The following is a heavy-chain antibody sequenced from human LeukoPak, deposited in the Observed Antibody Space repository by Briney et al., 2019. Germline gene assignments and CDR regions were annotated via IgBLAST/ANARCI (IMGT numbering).Heavy chain of an antibody. CDR3: KVGPMFEY. Sequence: PGGSLRLSCAASGFTFSHAWMSWVRQAPGKGLEWVGRMKSKTDGGTADYAAPVKGRFTISRDDSKNTLYLQMNSLQTEDKAVFYCKVGPMFEYWVQGTLVTVCS. V-gene: IGHV3-15*01. CDR2: MKSKTDGGTA. D-gene: IGHD1-26*01. CDR1: GFTFSHAW. J-gene: IGHJ4*02.